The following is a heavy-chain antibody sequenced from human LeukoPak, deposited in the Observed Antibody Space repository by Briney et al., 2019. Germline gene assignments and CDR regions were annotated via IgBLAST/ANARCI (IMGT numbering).Heavy chain of an antibody. CDR3: ARHGGSGTFPLDN. Sequence: SETLSLTCAASGRSISGVSWSWIRQTPGRGLEWLGYFAHDEQTSYNPSLRSRITVSADTSKNQISLKLRSVTAADTAIYYCARHGGSGTFPLDNWGQGILVTVSS. D-gene: IGHD3-10*01. V-gene: IGHV4-59*08. J-gene: IGHJ4*02. CDR2: FAHDEQT. CDR1: GRSISGVS.